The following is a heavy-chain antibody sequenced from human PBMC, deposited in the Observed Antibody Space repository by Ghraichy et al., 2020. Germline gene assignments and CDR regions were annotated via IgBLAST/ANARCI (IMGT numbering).Heavy chain of an antibody. CDR2: ISSSGSTI. D-gene: IGHD4-23*01. V-gene: IGHV3-48*02. CDR1: GFTFSSYR. CDR3: ARASTVVRFFYYDGMDV. J-gene: IGHJ6*02. Sequence: GGSLRLSCVGSGFTFSSYRMNWVRQSPGKGLEWLSCISSSGSTISYADSVKGRFTISRDNAQNSLYLHLNGLRDEDTAVYYCARASTVVRFFYYDGMDVWGQGTTVTVSS.